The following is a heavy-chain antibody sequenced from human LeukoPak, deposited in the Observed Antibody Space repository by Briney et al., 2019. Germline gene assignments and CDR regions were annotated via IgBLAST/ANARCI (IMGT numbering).Heavy chain of an antibody. Sequence: EGSLRLSCAASGFTFDDYGMSWVRQAPGKGLEWVSGINWNGGSTGYADSVKGRFTISRDNAKNSLYLQMNSLRAEDTALYYCARDPYDSSGYRTYYFDYWGQGTLVTVSS. V-gene: IGHV3-20*04. CDR3: ARDPYDSSGYRTYYFDY. CDR1: GFTFDDYG. D-gene: IGHD3-22*01. CDR2: INWNGGST. J-gene: IGHJ4*02.